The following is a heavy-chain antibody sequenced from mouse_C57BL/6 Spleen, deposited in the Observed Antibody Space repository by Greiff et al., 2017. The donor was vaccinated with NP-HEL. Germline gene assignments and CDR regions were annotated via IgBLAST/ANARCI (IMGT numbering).Heavy chain of an antibody. CDR3: ARSRGWSSYYFDY. J-gene: IGHJ2*01. Sequence: VHVKQSGPELVKPGASVKISCKASGYTFTDYYMNWVKQSHGKSLEWIGDINPNNGGTSYNQKFKGKATLTVDKSSSTAYMELRSLTSEDSAVYYCARSRGWSSYYFDYWGQGTTLTVSS. V-gene: IGHV1-26*01. CDR2: INPNNGGT. CDR1: GYTFTDYY. D-gene: IGHD2-3*01.